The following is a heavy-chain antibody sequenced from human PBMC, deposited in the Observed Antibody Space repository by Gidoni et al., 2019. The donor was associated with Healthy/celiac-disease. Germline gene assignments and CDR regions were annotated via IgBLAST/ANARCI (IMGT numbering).Heavy chain of an antibody. V-gene: IGHV4-34*01. CDR3: ARKGYYYDSSGYYLGDTFDY. D-gene: IGHD3-22*01. CDR1: GGSFSGYY. CDR2: INHSGST. J-gene: IGHJ4*02. Sequence: GAGLLKPSETLSLTCAVSGGSFSGYYWSWIRQPPGKGLEWIGEINHSGSTNYNPSLKSRVTISVATSKNQFSLKLSSVTAADTAVYYCARKGYYYDSSGYYLGDTFDYWGQGTLVTVSS.